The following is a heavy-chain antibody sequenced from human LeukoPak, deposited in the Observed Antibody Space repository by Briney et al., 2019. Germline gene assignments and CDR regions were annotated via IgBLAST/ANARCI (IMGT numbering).Heavy chain of an antibody. CDR1: GYTFTCYY. D-gene: IGHD2-8*02. J-gene: IGHJ4*02. CDR3: ARDGRTGTAWDY. V-gene: IGHV1-2*02. Sequence: RASVKVSCKASGYTFTCYYLHWVRQAPGQGLEWMGWIKLNNGGTNYAQKFQGRVTMTRDTSTSTAYMELSRLRSDDTAVYYCARDGRTGTAWDYWGQGTLVTVSS. CDR2: IKLNNGGT.